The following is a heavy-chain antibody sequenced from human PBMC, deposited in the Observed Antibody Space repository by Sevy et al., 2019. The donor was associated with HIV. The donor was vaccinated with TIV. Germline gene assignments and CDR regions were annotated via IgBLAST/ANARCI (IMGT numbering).Heavy chain of an antibody. CDR2: ISYDGSNK. Sequence: GGSLRLSCAASGFTFSSYAMHWVRQAPGKGLEWVAVISYDGSNKYYADSVKGRFTISRDNSKNTLYLQMNSLRADDTAVYYGARGGDSSGYYYNAFDIWGQGTMVTVSS. CDR3: ARGGDSSGYYYNAFDI. V-gene: IGHV3-30-3*01. D-gene: IGHD3-22*01. J-gene: IGHJ3*02. CDR1: GFTFSSYA.